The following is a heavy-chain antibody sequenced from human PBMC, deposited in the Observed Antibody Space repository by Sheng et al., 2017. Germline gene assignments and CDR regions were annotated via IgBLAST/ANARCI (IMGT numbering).Heavy chain of an antibody. Sequence: EVQLVESGGGLVQPGRSLRLSCAASGFTFDDYAMHWVRQAPGKGLEWVSGISWNSGSIGYADSVKGRFTISRDNAKNSLYLQMNSLRAEDMALYYCAKDICGDYGDYGPCAFDIWGQGTMVTVSS. D-gene: IGHD4-17*01. CDR1: GFTFDDYA. J-gene: IGHJ3*02. V-gene: IGHV3-9*03. CDR2: ISWNSGSI. CDR3: AKDICGDYGDYGPCAFDI.